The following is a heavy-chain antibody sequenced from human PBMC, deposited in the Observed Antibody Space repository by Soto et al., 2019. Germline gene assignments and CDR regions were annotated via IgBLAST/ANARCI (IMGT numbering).Heavy chain of an antibody. CDR2: LYWHDNT. D-gene: IGHD5-18*01. CDR1: GFSLSASGEG. Sequence: SGPTLVNPTQTLTLTCTVSGFSLSASGEGVGWIRQPPGKALEWLGVLYWHDNTRYTRYSPSLKNRLAITEDTSKKQVVLTMTNMDPEDTATYYCAHKMDTVDWFGPWGRGTLVTVSS. CDR3: AHKMDTVDWFGP. J-gene: IGHJ5*02. V-gene: IGHV2-5*01.